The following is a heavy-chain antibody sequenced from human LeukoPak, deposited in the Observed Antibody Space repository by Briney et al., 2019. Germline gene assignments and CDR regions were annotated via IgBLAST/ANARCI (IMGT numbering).Heavy chain of an antibody. V-gene: IGHV5-51*01. Sequence: GESLKISCKGSGYSFTSYWIGWVRQMPGKGLEWMGTIYPGDSDTRYSPSFQGQVTISADKSISTAYLQWSSLKASDTAMYYCARHRDCSSTSCYSHWFDPWGQGTLVTVSS. D-gene: IGHD2-2*01. J-gene: IGHJ5*02. CDR3: ARHRDCSSTSCYSHWFDP. CDR1: GYSFTSYW. CDR2: IYPGDSDT.